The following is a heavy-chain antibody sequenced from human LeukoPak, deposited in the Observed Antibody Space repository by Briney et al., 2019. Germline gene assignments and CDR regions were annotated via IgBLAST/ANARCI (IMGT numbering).Heavy chain of an antibody. V-gene: IGHV1-69*05. CDR3: GSGIDYTNPQSWFDP. CDR1: GCTFSSYA. Sequence: SVKVSCKASGCTFSSYAISWVRQAPGQGLEWMGGIIPIFGTANYAQKFPGRVTITTDESTSTAYMDLHILRSDDTAVYYCGSGIDYTNPQSWFDPWGQGTLVTVSS. J-gene: IGHJ5*02. D-gene: IGHD4-11*01. CDR2: IIPIFGTA.